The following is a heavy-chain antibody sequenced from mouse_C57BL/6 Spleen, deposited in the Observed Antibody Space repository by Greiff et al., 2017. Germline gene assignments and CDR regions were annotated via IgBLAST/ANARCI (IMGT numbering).Heavy chain of an antibody. Sequence: EVQLQQSGAELVRPGASVKLSCTASGFNIKDDYMHWVKQRPEQGLEWIGWIDPENGDTEYASKFQGKATITADTSSNTAYLQLSGLTSEDTAVYYCTTWGRGFAYWGQGTLVTVSA. D-gene: IGHD3-3*01. J-gene: IGHJ3*01. V-gene: IGHV14-4*01. CDR1: GFNIKDDY. CDR3: TTWGRGFAY. CDR2: IDPENGDT.